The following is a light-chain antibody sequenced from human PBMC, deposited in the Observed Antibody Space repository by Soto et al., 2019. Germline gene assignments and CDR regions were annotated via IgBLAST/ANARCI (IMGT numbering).Light chain of an antibody. CDR3: AAWDDGLVGSVV. Sequence: QSVLTQSPSASGTPGQRVTISCSGSSSNIGRNTVNWYQQFPGTAPQLLIYRNDQRPSGVPDRFSGSKSGTSASLTITGLQSDDEADYYCAAWDDGLVGSVVFGGGTKLTVL. CDR2: RND. V-gene: IGLV1-44*01. CDR1: SSNIGRNT. J-gene: IGLJ2*01.